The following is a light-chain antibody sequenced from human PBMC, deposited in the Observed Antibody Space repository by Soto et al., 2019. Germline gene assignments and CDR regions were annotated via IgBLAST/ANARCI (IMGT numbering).Light chain of an antibody. J-gene: IGLJ3*02. Sequence: QSALTQPASVSGSPGQSITISCTGTSSDVGGYNYVSWYQHHPGKAPKLMIYEVNNRPSGVSNRFSGSKSANTASLTISGLQADDEADYYCSSFTSSSTQVFGGGTKLTVL. CDR3: SSFTSSSTQV. CDR2: EVN. V-gene: IGLV2-14*01. CDR1: SSDVGGYNY.